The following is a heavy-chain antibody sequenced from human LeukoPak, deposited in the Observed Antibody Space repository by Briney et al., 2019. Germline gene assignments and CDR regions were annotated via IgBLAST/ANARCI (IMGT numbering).Heavy chain of an antibody. Sequence: ASVKVSCKASGYTFTSYYMHWVRQAPGQGLEWMGIINPSGGSTSYAQKFQGRVTMTRDMSTSTVYMELSSLRSEDTAVYYCARDQYYYDSSGYYGIYDYWGQGTLVTVSP. D-gene: IGHD3-22*01. CDR1: GYTFTSYY. CDR3: ARDQYYYDSSGYYGIYDY. CDR2: INPSGGST. J-gene: IGHJ4*02. V-gene: IGHV1-46*01.